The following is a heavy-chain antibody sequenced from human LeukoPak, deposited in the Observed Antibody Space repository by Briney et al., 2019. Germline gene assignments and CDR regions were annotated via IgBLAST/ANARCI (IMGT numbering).Heavy chain of an antibody. CDR1: GGTFSSYA. CDR3: AYEVPPSDYYGSGSHSFVHFDY. CDR2: IIPIFGTA. V-gene: IGHV1-69*13. J-gene: IGHJ4*02. D-gene: IGHD3-10*01. Sequence: GASVKVSCKASGGTFSSYAISWVRQAPGQGLEWMGGIIPIFGTANYAQKFQGRVTITADESTSTAYMELSSLRSEDTAVYYCAYEVPPSDYYGSGSHSFVHFDYWGQGTLVTVSS.